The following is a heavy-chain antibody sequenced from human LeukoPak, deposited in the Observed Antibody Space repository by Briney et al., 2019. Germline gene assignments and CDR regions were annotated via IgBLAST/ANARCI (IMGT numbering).Heavy chain of an antibody. J-gene: IGHJ4*02. D-gene: IGHD6-19*01. CDR1: GYTFTNSY. V-gene: IGHV1-46*01. CDR2: INPSGGST. Sequence: ASVKVSCKASGYTFTNSYIQWVRQAPGQGLEWMGIINPSGGSTSYAQKLQGRVTMTTDTSTSTAYMELRSLRSDDTAVYYCAREVAGGGYFDYWGQGTPVTVSS. CDR3: AREVAGGGYFDY.